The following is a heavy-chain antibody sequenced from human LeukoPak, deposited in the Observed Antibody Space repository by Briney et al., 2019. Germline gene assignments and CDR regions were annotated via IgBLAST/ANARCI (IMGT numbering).Heavy chain of an antibody. CDR1: GFTFSSYS. CDR2: ISSSSSYI. Sequence: KPGGSLRLSCAASGFTFSSYSMNWVRQAPGKGLEWVSSISSSSSYIYYADSVKGRFTISRDNAKNSLYLQMNSLRAEDTAVYYCASEPDYGDHNWFDPWGQGTLLTVSS. V-gene: IGHV3-21*01. CDR3: ASEPDYGDHNWFDP. J-gene: IGHJ5*02. D-gene: IGHD4-17*01.